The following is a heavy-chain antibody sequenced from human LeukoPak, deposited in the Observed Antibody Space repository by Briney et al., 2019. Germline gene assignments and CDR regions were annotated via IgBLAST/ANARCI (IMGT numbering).Heavy chain of an antibody. V-gene: IGHV1-2*02. Sequence: ASVKVSCKASGYTFTGYYMHWVRQAPGQGLEWMGWINPNSGGTNYAQKFQGRVTMTRDTSISTAYMELSRLRSDDTAVYYCAREDTADCSSTSCYWGYNWFDPWGQGTLVTVSS. CDR1: GYTFTGYY. CDR3: AREDTADCSSTSCYWGYNWFDP. J-gene: IGHJ5*02. CDR2: INPNSGGT. D-gene: IGHD2-2*01.